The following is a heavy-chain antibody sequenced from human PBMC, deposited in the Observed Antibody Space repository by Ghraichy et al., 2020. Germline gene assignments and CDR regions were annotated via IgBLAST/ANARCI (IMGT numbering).Heavy chain of an antibody. V-gene: IGHV5-51*01. D-gene: IGHD2-2*01. CDR1: GYSFTSYW. J-gene: IGHJ6*02. CDR3: ARQLVVPAATYYYYGMDV. Sequence: GESLNISCKGSGYSFTSYWIGWVRQMPGKGLEWMGIIYPGDSDTRYSPSFQGQVTISADKSISTAYLQWSSLKASDTAMYYCARQLVVPAATYYYYGMDVWGQGTTVTVSS. CDR2: IYPGDSDT.